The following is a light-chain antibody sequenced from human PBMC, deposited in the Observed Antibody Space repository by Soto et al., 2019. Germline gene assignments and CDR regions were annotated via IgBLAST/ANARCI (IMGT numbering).Light chain of an antibody. CDR3: LQYIHWRT. J-gene: IGKJ1*01. Sequence: EIVMTQSPATLSVSPGERATLSCRASQSLSSNLAWYQQKPGQAPRLLIYDASTRATGIPARFSGSGSVTEFDLPSSSLHSEDSAVYYCLQYIHWRTFGQGTKLEI. V-gene: IGKV3-15*01. CDR2: DAS. CDR1: QSLSSN.